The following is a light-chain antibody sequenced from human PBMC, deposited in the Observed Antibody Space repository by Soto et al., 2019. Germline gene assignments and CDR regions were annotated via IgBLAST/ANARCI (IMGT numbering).Light chain of an antibody. CDR2: GNT. Sequence: QAVVTQPPSVSGAPGQTVAISCTGSSSNIGAGFDVHWYQQVPGTAPKLVLYGNTNRPSGVPDRFSGSRSGSSASLAISGLQSEDEADYFCAVWDETLIEVFGTGTKLTVL. V-gene: IGLV1-40*01. CDR1: SSNIGAGFD. CDR3: AVWDETLIEV. J-gene: IGLJ1*01.